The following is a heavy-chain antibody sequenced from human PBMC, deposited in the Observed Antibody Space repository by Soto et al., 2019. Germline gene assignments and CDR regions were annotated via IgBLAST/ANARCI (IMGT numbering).Heavy chain of an antibody. Sequence: PSETLSLTCTVSGGSISSGGYYWSWIRQHPGKGLEWIGYIYYSGSTYYNPSLKSRVTISVDTSKNQFSLKLSSVTAADTAVYYCARGVRGALDYWGQGTLVTVSS. CDR1: GGSISSGGYY. D-gene: IGHD3-10*01. CDR2: IYYSGST. V-gene: IGHV4-31*03. J-gene: IGHJ4*02. CDR3: ARGVRGALDY.